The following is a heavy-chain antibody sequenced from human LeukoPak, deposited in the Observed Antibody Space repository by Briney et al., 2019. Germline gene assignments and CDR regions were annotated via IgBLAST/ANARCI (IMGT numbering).Heavy chain of an antibody. J-gene: IGHJ4*02. Sequence: PGRSLRLSCAASGFTFSSYAMHWVRQAPGKGLEWLAVISYDASNKDYADSVKGRFTISRDNSKNTLYLQMNSLRAEDTAVYYCARSLLRYFDYTDYWGQGTLVTVSS. D-gene: IGHD3-9*01. CDR2: ISYDASNK. V-gene: IGHV3-30-3*01. CDR1: GFTFSSYA. CDR3: ARSLLRYFDYTDY.